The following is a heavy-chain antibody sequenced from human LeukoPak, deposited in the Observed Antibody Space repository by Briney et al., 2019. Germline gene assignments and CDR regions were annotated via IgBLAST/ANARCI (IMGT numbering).Heavy chain of an antibody. D-gene: IGHD3-9*01. CDR3: ARQRGLRYFDY. V-gene: IGHV4-59*08. CDR2: IYYSGST. CDR1: GGSISSYY. Sequence: PSETLSLTCTVSGGSISSYYWSWIPQPPGKGLEWIGYIYYSGSTNYNPSLKSRVTISVDTSKNQFSLMLSSVTAADTAVYYCARQRGLRYFDYWGQGTLVTVSS. J-gene: IGHJ4*02.